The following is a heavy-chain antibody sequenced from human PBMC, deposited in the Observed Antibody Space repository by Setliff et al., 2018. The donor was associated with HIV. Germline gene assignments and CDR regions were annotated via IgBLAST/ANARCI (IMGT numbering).Heavy chain of an antibody. J-gene: IGHJ3*01. CDR1: GFSLSNTRMG. D-gene: IGHD3-10*01. Sequence: SGPTLVNPTETLTLTCTVSGFSLSNTRMGVSWIRQPPGKALEWLALIYWDDDKRYSPSLKSRLTITKDTSKNQVVLTLTNVDPVDTATYYCARRGIVTEAFDFWGQGTMVTVSS. CDR2: IYWDDDK. CDR3: ARRGIVTEAFDF. V-gene: IGHV2-5*02.